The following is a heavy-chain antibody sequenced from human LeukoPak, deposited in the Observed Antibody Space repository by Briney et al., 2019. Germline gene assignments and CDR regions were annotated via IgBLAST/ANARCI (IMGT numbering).Heavy chain of an antibody. CDR2: INTNTGNP. Sequence: GASVKVSCKASGYTFTSYAMNWVRQAPGQGLEWMGWINTNTGNPTYAQGFTGRFVFSLDTSVSTAYLQISSLKAEDTAVYYCARDLLPITMVRGVIGYWGQGTLVTVSS. D-gene: IGHD3-10*01. CDR3: ARDLLPITMVRGVIGY. V-gene: IGHV7-4-1*02. J-gene: IGHJ4*02. CDR1: GYTFTSYA.